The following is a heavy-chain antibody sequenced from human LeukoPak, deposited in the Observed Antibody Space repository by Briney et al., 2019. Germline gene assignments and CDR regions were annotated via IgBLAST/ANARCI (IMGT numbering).Heavy chain of an antibody. CDR3: AVGDDYGDYVLLLHY. J-gene: IGHJ4*02. CDR1: GGTFSSYA. D-gene: IGHD4-17*01. Sequence: SVKVSCKASGGTFSSYAISWVRQAPGQGLEWMGRIIPIFGTANYAQKFQGRVTITTDESTSTAYMELSSLRSEDTAVYYCAVGDDYGDYVLLLHYWGQGTLVTVSS. V-gene: IGHV1-69*05. CDR2: IIPIFGTA.